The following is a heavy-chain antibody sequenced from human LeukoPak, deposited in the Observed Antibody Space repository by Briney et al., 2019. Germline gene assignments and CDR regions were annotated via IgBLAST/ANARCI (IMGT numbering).Heavy chain of an antibody. CDR3: ARWPRTGASTFDI. V-gene: IGHV1-69*05. J-gene: IGHJ3*02. Sequence: SVKVSCKASGGTFSSYAISWVRQAPGQGLEWMGGIIPIFGTANYAQKFQGRVTITTDESTSTAYMELSSLRSEDTAVYYCARWPRTGASTFDIWGQGTMVTVSS. CDR1: GGTFSSYA. CDR2: IIPIFGTA. D-gene: IGHD7-27*01.